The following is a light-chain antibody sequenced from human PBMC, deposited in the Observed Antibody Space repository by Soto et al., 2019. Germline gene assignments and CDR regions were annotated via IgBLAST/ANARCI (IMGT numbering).Light chain of an antibody. J-gene: IGLJ1*01. CDR3: SSYTSSSTLYV. CDR2: EVS. Sequence: QSVLTQPASVSGSPGQSITISCTGTSSDVGGYNYVSWYQQHPGKAPKLMIYEVSTRPSGVSNRFSGSKSGNTASLTISGLQAEDEADYYCSSYTSSSTLYVFGTGTKAPS. CDR1: SSDVGGYNY. V-gene: IGLV2-14*01.